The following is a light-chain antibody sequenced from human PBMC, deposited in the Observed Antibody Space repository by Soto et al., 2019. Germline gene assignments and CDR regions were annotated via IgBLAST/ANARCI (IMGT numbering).Light chain of an antibody. CDR2: DVS. CDR1: SSDVGGYNY. Sequence: ALTQPASVSGSPGQSITISRTGTSSDVGGYNYVSWYQQHPGKAPKLMIYDVSNRPSGVSNRFSGSKSGNTASLTISGLQAEDEADYYCSSYTSSSTPVFGTGTKVTVL. CDR3: SSYTSSSTPV. V-gene: IGLV2-14*01. J-gene: IGLJ1*01.